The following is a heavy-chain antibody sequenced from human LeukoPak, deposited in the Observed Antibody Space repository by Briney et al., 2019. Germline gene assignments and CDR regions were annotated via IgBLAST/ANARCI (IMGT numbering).Heavy chain of an antibody. D-gene: IGHD3-10*01. CDR1: GDSISIYY. CDR3: ARDEDSGYGSGSYLS. Sequence: SETLSLTCTVSGDSISIYYWTWIRQPPGKGLEWIGYIYYIGSTNYNPSLKSRVTTSVDMSKNKFSLKISSVTADDTAVYYCARDEDSGYGSGSYLSWGQGTLVTVSS. J-gene: IGHJ5*02. V-gene: IGHV4-59*01. CDR2: IYYIGST.